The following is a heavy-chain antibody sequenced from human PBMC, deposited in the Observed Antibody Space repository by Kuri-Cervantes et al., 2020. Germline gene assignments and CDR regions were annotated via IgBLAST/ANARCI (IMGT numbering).Heavy chain of an antibody. CDR3: TTKYSSSWYVDYYYYGMDV. CDR1: GFTFSSYA. J-gene: IGHJ6*02. Sequence: GESLKISCAASGFTFSSYAMHWVRQAPGKGLEWVAAISYDGSNKYYADSVKGRFTISRDNSKNTLYLQMNSLRAEDTAVYYCTTKYSSSWYVDYYYYGMDVWGQGTTVTVSS. D-gene: IGHD6-13*01. CDR2: ISYDGSNK. V-gene: IGHV3-30-3*01.